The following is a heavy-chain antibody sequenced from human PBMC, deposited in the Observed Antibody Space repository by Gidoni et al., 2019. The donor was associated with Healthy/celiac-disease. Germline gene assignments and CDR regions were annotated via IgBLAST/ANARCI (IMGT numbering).Heavy chain of an antibody. V-gene: IGHV2-26*01. Sequence: QVTLKESGPVLVKPTETLTLTCTVSGFSLSDARMGVSWIRQPPGKALEWLAHIFSHDEKSYSTSLKSRLTIPTDTSKSQVVLTTTNMDPVDTATYYCARIAGGGPWWELLHDAFDSWGQGTMVTVSS. CDR2: IFSHDEK. D-gene: IGHD1-26*01. CDR3: ARIAGGGPWWELLHDAFDS. J-gene: IGHJ3*02. CDR1: GFSLSDARMG.